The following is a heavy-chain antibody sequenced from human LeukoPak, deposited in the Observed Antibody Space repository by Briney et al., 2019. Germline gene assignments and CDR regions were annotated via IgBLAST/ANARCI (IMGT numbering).Heavy chain of an antibody. D-gene: IGHD2-2*01. Sequence: SLRHSCGASGFTLCCHGMQWVRRAPGRGGEWVAVVSYDGSNKYYADPVKCRFTIFRENSKNTLYLQMNSLRAEDTAVYYCAKGYCSRTNCVFDYWGQGTLVTVSS. J-gene: IGHJ4*02. V-gene: IGHV3-30*18. CDR2: VSYDGSNK. CDR3: AKGYCSRTNCVFDY. CDR1: GFTLCCHG.